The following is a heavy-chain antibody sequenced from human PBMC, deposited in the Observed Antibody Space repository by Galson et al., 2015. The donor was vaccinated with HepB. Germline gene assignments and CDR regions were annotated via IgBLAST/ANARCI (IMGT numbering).Heavy chain of an antibody. CDR2: IIPLFASP. V-gene: IGHV1-69*13. Sequence: SVKVSCKASGDTFNNYAISWVRQAPGQGLEWMGRIIPLFASPNYAQKFQGRLTITADESTSTAYMELSGLRSDDTAAYFCARDHRKQLWGDHDALHIWGQGTMVTVSS. D-gene: IGHD5-18*01. CDR3: ARDHRKQLWGDHDALHI. CDR1: GDTFNNYA. J-gene: IGHJ3*02.